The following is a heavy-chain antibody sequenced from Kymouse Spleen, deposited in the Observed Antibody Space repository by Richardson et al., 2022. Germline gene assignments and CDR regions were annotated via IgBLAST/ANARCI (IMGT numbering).Heavy chain of an antibody. J-gene: IGHJ4*02. CDR2: ISWNSGSI. CDR3: AKNG*LELLI*L. CDR1: GFTFDDYA. Sequence: EVQLVESGGGLVQPGRSLRLSCAASGFTFDDYAMHWVRQAPGKGLEWVSGISWNSGSIGYADSVKGRFTISRDNAKNSLYLQMNSLRAEDTALYYCAKNG*LELLI*LLGPGNPGHRLL. V-gene: IGHV3-9*01. D-gene: IGHD1-7*01.